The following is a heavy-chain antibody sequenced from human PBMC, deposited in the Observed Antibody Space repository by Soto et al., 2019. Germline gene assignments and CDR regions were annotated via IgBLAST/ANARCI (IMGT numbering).Heavy chain of an antibody. V-gene: IGHV3-33*01. CDR1: GFTFSSYG. CDR3: ARPRLKYSSSWYGAYYYYGMDV. J-gene: IGHJ6*02. CDR2: IWYDGSNK. D-gene: IGHD6-13*01. Sequence: GESLKISCAASGFTFSSYGMHWVRQAPGKGLEWVAVIWYDGSNKYYADSVKGRFTISRDNSKNTLYLQMNSLRAEDTAVYYCARPRLKYSSSWYGAYYYYGMDVWGQGTTVTVSS.